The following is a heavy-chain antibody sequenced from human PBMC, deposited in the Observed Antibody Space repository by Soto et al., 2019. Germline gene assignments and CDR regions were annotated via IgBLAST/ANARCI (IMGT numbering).Heavy chain of an antibody. V-gene: IGHV2-5*02. CDR1: GFSLSTSGVG. CDR2: IYWDDSK. Sequence: QITLKESGPTLVRPTQTPTLTCAFSGFSLSTSGVGVGWIRQPPGKALEWLAVIYWDDSKHYSPSLRTRVTITHGTSKNQVVLTMTNMDPLDRGTYCCAHKGPEDSPLYYWGQGTVVTVSS. CDR3: AHKGPEDSPLYY. J-gene: IGHJ4*02.